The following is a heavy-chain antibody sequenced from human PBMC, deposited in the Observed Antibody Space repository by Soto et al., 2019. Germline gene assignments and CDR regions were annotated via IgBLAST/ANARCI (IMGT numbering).Heavy chain of an antibody. J-gene: IGHJ4*02. V-gene: IGHV3-21*01. Sequence: GGSLRLSCAASGFTFNSYSMNWVRQAPGKGLEWVSSMSRSSRYIYYADSVKGRFTISRDNAKNSVYLQMNSLRAEDTAVYYCARDGGVAATLANYFDYWGQGTLVTVSS. CDR1: GFTFNSYS. CDR3: ARDGGVAATLANYFDY. CDR2: MSRSSRYI. D-gene: IGHD2-15*01.